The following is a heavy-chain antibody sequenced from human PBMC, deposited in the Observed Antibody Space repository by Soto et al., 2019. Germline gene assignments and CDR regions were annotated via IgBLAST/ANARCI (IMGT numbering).Heavy chain of an antibody. J-gene: IGHJ6*02. Sequence: QMQLVQSGPEVKKPGTSVKVSCKVSGFTFTSSAMQWVRQARGQRLEWIGWIVVGSGNTNYAQKFQERVTITRDMSTSTAYMELSGLRSEDTAVYYCASQGRGTDYYGMDVWGQGTTVTVSS. CDR1: GFTFTSSA. V-gene: IGHV1-58*02. CDR3: ASQGRGTDYYGMDV. D-gene: IGHD3-10*01. CDR2: IVVGSGNT.